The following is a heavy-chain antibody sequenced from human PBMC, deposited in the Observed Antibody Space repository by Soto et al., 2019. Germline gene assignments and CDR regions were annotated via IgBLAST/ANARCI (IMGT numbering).Heavy chain of an antibody. V-gene: IGHV3-7*05. D-gene: IGHD6-13*01. CDR3: AACPLSSWFDY. CDR2: INRDGSET. J-gene: IGHJ4*02. Sequence: GGSLRLSCAASGFTFSSPFGTYWMSWVRQAPGKGLEWVANINRDGSETFYVDSVKGRFTISRDSAKNSLYLQMNSLRAEDTAVYYCAACPLSSWFDYWGQGTLVTVSS. CDR1: GFTFSSPFGTYW.